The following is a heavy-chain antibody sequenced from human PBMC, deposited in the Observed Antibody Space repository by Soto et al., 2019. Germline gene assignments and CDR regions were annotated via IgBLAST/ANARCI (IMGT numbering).Heavy chain of an antibody. D-gene: IGHD6-19*01. Sequence: QVQLVQSGAEVEKPGSSVKVSCRAPGGTFSSYPISWVRQAPGQGLEWMGGVIPIFGATKYAQKFQGRVTITADESTSTAYMELSSLSSEDTAVYYCARVPRSYSSGWYEYYYYGMDVWGQGTTVTVSS. J-gene: IGHJ6*02. V-gene: IGHV1-69*01. CDR1: GGTFSSYP. CDR3: ARVPRSYSSGWYEYYYYGMDV. CDR2: VIPIFGAT.